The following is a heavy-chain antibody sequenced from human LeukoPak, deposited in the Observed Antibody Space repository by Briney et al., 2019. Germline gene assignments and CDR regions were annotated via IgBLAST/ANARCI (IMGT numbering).Heavy chain of an antibody. CDR3: AKVGEGFDAFDI. CDR2: FSGSGGRT. V-gene: IGHV3-23*01. CDR1: GFTFSSYA. J-gene: IGHJ3*02. Sequence: PGGSLRLSCAASGFTFSSYAMSWVRQAPGKGLEWVSAFSGSGGRTYYADSVKGRFTISRDNSKNTLYVQTNSLRAEDTAVYYCAKVGEGFDAFDIWGQGTMVTVSS.